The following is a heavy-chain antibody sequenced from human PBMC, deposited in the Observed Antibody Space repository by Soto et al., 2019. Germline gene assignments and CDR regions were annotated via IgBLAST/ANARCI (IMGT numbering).Heavy chain of an antibody. Sequence: SGPTLVNPTQTLTLTCTFSGFSLTSSGLGVGWVRQPPGKALEWLALIYWDDDKRYSPSLKGRLTITKDTSKNQVVLTMTNMDPLDTAIYYCVHRAGIDGNWNGGYFDYWGQGALVTVSS. D-gene: IGHD1-1*01. CDR3: VHRAGIDGNWNGGYFDY. J-gene: IGHJ4*02. V-gene: IGHV2-5*02. CDR1: GFSLTSSGLG. CDR2: IYWDDDK.